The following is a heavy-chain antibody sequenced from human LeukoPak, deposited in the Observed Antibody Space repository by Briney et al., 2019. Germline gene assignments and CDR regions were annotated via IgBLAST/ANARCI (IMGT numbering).Heavy chain of an antibody. CDR2: IIPIFGTA. J-gene: IGHJ4*02. CDR3: ARDKIVGATYFDY. CDR1: GYTFTNYA. Sequence: SVKVSCKASGYTFTNYAISWVRQAPGQGLEWMGGIIPIFGTANYAQKFQGRVTITADESTSTAYMELSSLRSEDTAVYYCARDKIVGATYFDYWGQGTLVTVSS. D-gene: IGHD1-26*01. V-gene: IGHV1-69*13.